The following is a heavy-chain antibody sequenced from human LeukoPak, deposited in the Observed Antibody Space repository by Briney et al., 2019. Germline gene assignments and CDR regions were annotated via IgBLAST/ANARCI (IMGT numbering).Heavy chain of an antibody. CDR2: ISYDGSNK. Sequence: PGGSLRLSCAASGFTFSSYGMHWVRQAPGKGLEWVAVISYDGSNKYYADSVKGRFTISRDNSKNTLYLQMNSLRAEDTAVYYCAKGKWYSGTYHFDYWGQGTLVTVSS. CDR3: AKGKWYSGTYHFDY. V-gene: IGHV3-30*18. D-gene: IGHD1-26*01. CDR1: GFTFSSYG. J-gene: IGHJ4*02.